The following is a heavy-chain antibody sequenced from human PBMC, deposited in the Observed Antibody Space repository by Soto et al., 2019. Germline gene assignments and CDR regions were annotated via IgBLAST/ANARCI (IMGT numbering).Heavy chain of an antibody. J-gene: IGHJ6*02. CDR2: IWYDESKK. CDR3: ARDDYGMDV. V-gene: IGHV3-33*01. CDR1: EFTFSNYA. Sequence: QERLVESGGGVVQPGTSLRLSCAAAEFTFSNYAMHWVRQAPGMGLEWVAVIWYDESKKYYADSVKGRFTISRDNFKNTGYLQMKSLRGEDTAVYYCARDDYGMDVWGQGTTVTVSS.